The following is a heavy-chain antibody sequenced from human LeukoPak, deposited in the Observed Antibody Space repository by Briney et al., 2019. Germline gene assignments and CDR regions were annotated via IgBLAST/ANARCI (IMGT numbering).Heavy chain of an antibody. Sequence: PSETLSLTCTVSGGSISSYYWSWIRQPPGKGLEWIGNIYDSRSTNYNPSLKSRLTISVDTSKNQCSLKLSSVTAADTAVYYCARQSISGSSLSYFDYWGQGTLVNVSS. D-gene: IGHD3-22*01. CDR1: GGSISSYY. CDR3: ARQSISGSSLSYFDY. J-gene: IGHJ4*02. CDR2: IYDSRST. V-gene: IGHV4-59*01.